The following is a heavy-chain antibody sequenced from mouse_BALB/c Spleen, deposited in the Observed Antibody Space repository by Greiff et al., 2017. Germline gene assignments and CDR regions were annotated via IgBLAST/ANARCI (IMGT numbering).Heavy chain of an antibody. D-gene: IGHD1-2*01. CDR2: ISSGGST. CDR1: GFTFSSYA. J-gene: IGHJ4*01. Sequence: EVQLVESGGGLVKPRGSLKLSCAASGFTFSSYAMSWVRQTPEKRLEWVASISSGGSTYYPDSVKGRFTISRDNARNILYLQMSSLRSEDTAMYYCARVLRLPDAMDYWGQGTSVTVSS. V-gene: IGHV5-6-5*01. CDR3: ARVLRLPDAMDY.